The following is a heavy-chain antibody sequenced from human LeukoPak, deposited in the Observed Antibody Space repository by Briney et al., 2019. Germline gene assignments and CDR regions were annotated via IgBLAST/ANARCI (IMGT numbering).Heavy chain of an antibody. CDR1: GYTFTGDW. CDR3: ARPALYCSSTVCPPYMDV. V-gene: IGHV5-51*01. Sequence: GESLKISCKASGYTFTGDWIGWVRQMPGKGLEWMGIIYPGDSDTKYNAPFQGQVTISADKSVSTAYLQWGSLKASDTATYYCARPALYCSSTVCPPYMDVWGKGTTVTVSS. J-gene: IGHJ6*03. CDR2: IYPGDSDT. D-gene: IGHD2-2*01.